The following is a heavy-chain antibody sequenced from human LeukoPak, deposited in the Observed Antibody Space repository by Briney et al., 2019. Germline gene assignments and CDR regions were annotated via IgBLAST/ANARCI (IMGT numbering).Heavy chain of an antibody. J-gene: IGHJ4*02. Sequence: ASVKVSCKASGYTFTSYAMHWVRQAPGQRLEWMGWINAGNGNTKYSQKFQGRVTITRDTSASTAYMELSSLRSEDTAVYYCARDWGSGWYGGGYWGQGTLVTVSS. D-gene: IGHD6-19*01. CDR1: GYTFTSYA. CDR2: INAGNGNT. V-gene: IGHV1-3*01. CDR3: ARDWGSGWYGGGY.